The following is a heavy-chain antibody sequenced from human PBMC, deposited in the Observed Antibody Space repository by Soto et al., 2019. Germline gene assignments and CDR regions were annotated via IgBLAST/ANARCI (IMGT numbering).Heavy chain of an antibody. CDR1: GFTFSSYA. CDR3: ARDRSRSSSYYDMDV. CDR2: ISSDGGNK. Sequence: PGGSLRLSCAASGFTFSSYAMHWVRQAPDKGLEWVAVISSDGGNKYYADSVKGRFTISRDNSKNTLYLQMNSLRAEDTAVYYCARDRSRSSSYYDMDVWGQGTTVTVSS. V-gene: IGHV3-30-3*01. J-gene: IGHJ6*02. D-gene: IGHD3-22*01.